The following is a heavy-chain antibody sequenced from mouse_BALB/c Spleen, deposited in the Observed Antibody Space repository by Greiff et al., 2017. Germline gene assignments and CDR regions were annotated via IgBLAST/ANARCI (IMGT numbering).Heavy chain of an antibody. V-gene: IGHV2-6-7*01. CDR2: IWGDGST. J-gene: IGHJ3*01. CDR3: AREGNYGLFAY. CDR1: GFSLTGYG. D-gene: IGHD2-1*01. Sequence: QVQLQQSGPGLVAPSQSLSITCTVSGFSLTGYGVNWVRQPPGKGLEWLGMIWGDGSTDYNSALKSRLSISKDNSKSQVFLKMNSLQTDDTARYYCAREGNYGLFAYWGQGTLVTVSA.